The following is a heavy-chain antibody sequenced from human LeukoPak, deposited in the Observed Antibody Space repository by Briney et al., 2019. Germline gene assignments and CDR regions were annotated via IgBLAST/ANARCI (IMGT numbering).Heavy chain of an antibody. V-gene: IGHV3-30*18. J-gene: IGHJ6*02. CDR2: ISFNGGNK. CDR1: GFFFSSFD. Sequence: PGGSLRLSCAASGFFFSSFDMHWVRQGPGKGPEWVASISFNGGNKYYADSVKGRFTISRDNSKNTLYLQMNSLRVEDTAVYYCAKDQSITIFGVAPYGMDVWGQGTTVTVSS. D-gene: IGHD3-3*01. CDR3: AKDQSITIFGVAPYGMDV.